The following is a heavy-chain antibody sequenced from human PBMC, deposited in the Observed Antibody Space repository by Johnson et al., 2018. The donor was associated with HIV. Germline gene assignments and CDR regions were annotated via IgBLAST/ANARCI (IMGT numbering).Heavy chain of an antibody. CDR3: AREIIVGPTTSDSDAFDI. J-gene: IGHJ3*02. CDR1: GFTVSSNY. CDR2: IGTAGAT. Sequence: VQLVESGGGLIQPGGSLRLSCAASGFTVSSNYMSWVRQPTGKGLEWVSAIGTAGATYYADSVKGRFTIPRDNAKNSLFLQMNSLRAEDTAVYYCAREIIVGPTTSDSDAFDIWGQGTIVSVSS. V-gene: IGHV3-13*01. D-gene: IGHD1-26*01.